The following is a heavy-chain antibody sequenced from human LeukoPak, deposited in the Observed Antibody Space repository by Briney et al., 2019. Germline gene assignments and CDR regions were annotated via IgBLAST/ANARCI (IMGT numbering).Heavy chain of an antibody. CDR2: ISGSGGST. CDR3: ATLGYFDWLLSTQIDY. D-gene: IGHD3-9*01. V-gene: IGHV3-23*01. J-gene: IGHJ4*02. Sequence: GGSLRLSCAASGFTFSSYGMHWVRQAPGKGLEWVSAISGSGGSTYYADSVKGRFTISRDNSKNTLYLKMNSLRAEDTAVYYCATLGYFDWLLSTQIDYWGQGTLVTVSS. CDR1: GFTFSSYG.